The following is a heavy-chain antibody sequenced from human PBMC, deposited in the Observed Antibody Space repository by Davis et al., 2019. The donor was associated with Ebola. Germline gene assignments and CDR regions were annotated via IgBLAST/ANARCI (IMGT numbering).Heavy chain of an antibody. CDR2: ISSSSSYT. CDR3: AKGGGTSSSDFRRT. CDR1: GFTFSSYW. Sequence: GESLKISCAASGFTFSSYWMSWVRQAPGKGLEWVSYISSSSSYTNYADSVKGRFTISRDNSKNTLYLQMNSLRAEDTAVYYCAKGGGTSSSDFRRTWGQGTLVTVSS. V-gene: IGHV3-11*05. J-gene: IGHJ5*02. D-gene: IGHD6-6*01.